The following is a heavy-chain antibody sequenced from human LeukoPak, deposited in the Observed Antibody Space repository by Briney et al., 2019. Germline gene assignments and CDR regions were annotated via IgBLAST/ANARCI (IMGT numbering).Heavy chain of an antibody. D-gene: IGHD2-21*01. CDR1: GFSFSSYP. Sequence: GRSLRLSCAASGFSFSSYPLHWVRQAPGKGLDWVAVTSYDGGSKYYADSVKGRFTISRDNSKNTLYLQMNSLTAEDTAVYYCARDPLGGGLRIASYGMDVWGQGTTVTVSS. CDR3: ARDPLGGGLRIASYGMDV. V-gene: IGHV3-30-3*01. CDR2: TSYDGGSK. J-gene: IGHJ6*02.